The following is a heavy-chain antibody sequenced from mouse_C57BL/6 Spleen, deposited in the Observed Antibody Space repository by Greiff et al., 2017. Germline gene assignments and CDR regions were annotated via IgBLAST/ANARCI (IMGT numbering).Heavy chain of an antibody. V-gene: IGHV1-23*01. Sequence: VQLQQSGAELVRPGASVKLSSKASGYTFTDYEMHCVKQTPVLGLEWIGAIDPETCGTAYNQKFKGKATLTADKSSSTAYMELRSLTSEDSAVYYCARRGSGGYFNIWGTGTAVTVSS. D-gene: IGHD4-1*01. CDR2: IDPETCGT. J-gene: IGHJ1*03. CDR1: GYTFTDYE. CDR3: ARRGSGGYFNI.